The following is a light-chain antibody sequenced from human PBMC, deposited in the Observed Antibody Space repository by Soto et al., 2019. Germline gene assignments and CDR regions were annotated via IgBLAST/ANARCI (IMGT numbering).Light chain of an antibody. CDR2: GAS. J-gene: IGKJ1*01. CDR1: QGITTY. V-gene: IGKV1-9*01. Sequence: DIQLTQSPSFLSASVGDRVTITCRASQGITTYLAWYQQKPGKAPKLLIYGASTLQSGVPSRFSGSGSGTEFTLTISSLQPEDFATYYCQQLNSFPRTFGQGTWVEIK. CDR3: QQLNSFPRT.